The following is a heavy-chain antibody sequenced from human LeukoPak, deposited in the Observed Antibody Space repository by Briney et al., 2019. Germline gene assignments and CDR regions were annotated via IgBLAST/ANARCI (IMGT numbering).Heavy chain of an antibody. CDR1: GFTFSTYG. Sequence: GSLRLSCAASGFTFSTYGMHWVRQAPGKGLEWVAVISYDGSNKYYADSVKGRFTISRDNSKNTLYLQMNSLRAEDTAVYYCAKEPLAAAPVQGYFQHWGQGTLVTVSS. D-gene: IGHD6-13*01. CDR3: AKEPLAAAPVQGYFQH. J-gene: IGHJ1*01. CDR2: ISYDGSNK. V-gene: IGHV3-30*18.